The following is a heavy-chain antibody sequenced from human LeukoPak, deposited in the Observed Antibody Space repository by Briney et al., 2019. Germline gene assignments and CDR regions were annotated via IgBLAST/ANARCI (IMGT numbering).Heavy chain of an antibody. CDR2: VFNSGGS. J-gene: IGHJ4*02. V-gene: IGHV4-59*01. Sequence: PSETLSLTCTVSGDSIRSYYWSWIRQPPGKVLEWIGYVFNSGGSNYNPSLQSRVTMSVDTSKNQFSLKLSSVTAADTAVYYCVRTLGGYTYGPFDCWGQGTLVTVSS. CDR1: GDSIRSYY. CDR3: VRTLGGYTYGPFDC. D-gene: IGHD5-18*01.